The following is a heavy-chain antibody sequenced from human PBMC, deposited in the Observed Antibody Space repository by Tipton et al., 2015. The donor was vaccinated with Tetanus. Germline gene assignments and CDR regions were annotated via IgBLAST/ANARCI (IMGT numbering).Heavy chain of an antibody. V-gene: IGHV6-1*01. J-gene: IGHJ6*02. Sequence: GLVKPSQTLSLTCAISGDSVSSNSAAWNWIRQSPSRGLEWLGRTCYRSKWYNDYAVSVKSRITISPDTSKNQFSLQLNSVTPEDTAVYCCGRAGGGYYSMDVWGQGTTVTVSS. CDR3: GRAGGGYYSMDV. CDR2: TCYRSKWYN. CDR1: GDSVSSNSAA. D-gene: IGHD3-10*01.